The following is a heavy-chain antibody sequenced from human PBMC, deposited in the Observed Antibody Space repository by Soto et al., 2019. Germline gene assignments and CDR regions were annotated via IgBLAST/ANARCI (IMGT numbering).Heavy chain of an antibody. CDR3: ARDREAGYNFYYGMDV. J-gene: IGHJ6*02. CDR2: LYTSASI. D-gene: IGHD6-19*01. V-gene: IGHV4-4*07. CDR1: GADINTYS. Sequence: PSETLSLTCSVSGADINTYSWTWIRQPAGKGLEWIGRLYTSASINYNPSLRGRVTLSVDTSTNQVSLKLASVTAADTAVYYCARDREAGYNFYYGMDVWGQGTTVTVSS.